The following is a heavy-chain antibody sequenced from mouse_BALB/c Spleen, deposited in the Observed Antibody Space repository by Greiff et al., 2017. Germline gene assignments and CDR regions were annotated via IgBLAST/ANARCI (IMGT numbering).Heavy chain of an antibody. D-gene: IGHD2-3*01. J-gene: IGHJ4*01. CDR3: ARARWLRTIYYAMDY. Sequence: EVHLVESGPELVKPGASVKMSCKASGYTFTSYVMHWVKQKPGQGLEWIGYINPYNDGTKYNEKFKGKATLTSDKSSSTAYMELSSLTSEDSAVYYCARARWLRTIYYAMDYWGQGTSVTVSS. CDR2: INPYNDGT. CDR1: GYTFTSYV. V-gene: IGHV1-14*01.